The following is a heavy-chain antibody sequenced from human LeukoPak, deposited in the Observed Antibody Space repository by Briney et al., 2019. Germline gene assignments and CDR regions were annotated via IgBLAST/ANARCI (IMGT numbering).Heavy chain of an antibody. J-gene: IGHJ4*02. CDR3: ARDEEQQLVGGFDY. CDR1: GDSVSSKSAA. CDR2: TYYRSKWYN. D-gene: IGHD6-13*01. Sequence: SQTLSLTCAISGDSVSSKSAAWNWIRQSPSRGLEWLGSTYYRSKWYNDYAVSVKSRITINPDTSKNQFSLQLNSVTPEDTAVYYCARDEEQQLVGGFDYWGQGTLVTVSS. V-gene: IGHV6-1*01.